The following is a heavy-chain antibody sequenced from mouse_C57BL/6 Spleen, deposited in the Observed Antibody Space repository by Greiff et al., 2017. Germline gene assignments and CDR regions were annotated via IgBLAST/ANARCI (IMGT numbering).Heavy chain of an antibody. CDR2: IYPGDGDT. V-gene: IGHV1-82*01. Sequence: QVQLQQSGPELVKPGASVKISCKASGYAFSSSWMNWVKQRPGKGLECIGRIYPGDGDTNYNGKFKGKATLTADKSSSTAYMQLSSLTSEDSAVYFCAKGASNTLYAMDYWGQGTSVTVSS. CDR1: GYAFSSSW. J-gene: IGHJ4*01. CDR3: AKGASNTLYAMDY. D-gene: IGHD6-2*01.